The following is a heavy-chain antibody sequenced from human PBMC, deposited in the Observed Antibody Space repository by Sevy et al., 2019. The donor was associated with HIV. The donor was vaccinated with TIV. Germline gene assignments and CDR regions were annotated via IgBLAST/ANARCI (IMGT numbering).Heavy chain of an antibody. Sequence: GGSLRLSCTASGFTFGDYAMSWVRQAPGKGLEWVGFIRSKAYGGTTEYAASVKGRFTISRDDSKSIAYLQMNSLKTEDTAVYYCTRDPYPFNPSMAAAGENYYYYYMDVWGKGTTVTVSS. CDR1: GFTFGDYA. J-gene: IGHJ6*03. CDR2: IRSKAYGGTT. D-gene: IGHD6-13*01. V-gene: IGHV3-49*04. CDR3: TRDPYPFNPSMAAAGENYYYYYMDV.